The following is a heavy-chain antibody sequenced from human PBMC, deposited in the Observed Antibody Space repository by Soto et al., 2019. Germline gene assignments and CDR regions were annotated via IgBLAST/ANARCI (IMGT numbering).Heavy chain of an antibody. D-gene: IGHD1-7*01. CDR3: AKDIGLELRGDYYYGMDV. CDR2: ISWDGGST. CDR1: GFTFDDYT. V-gene: IGHV3-43*01. Sequence: EVQLVESGGVVVQPGGSLRLSCAASGFTFDDYTMHWVRQAPGKGLEWVSLISWDGGSTYYADSVKGRFTISRDNSKNSLYLQMNSLRTEDTALYYCAKDIGLELRGDYYYGMDVWGQGTTVTVSS. J-gene: IGHJ6*02.